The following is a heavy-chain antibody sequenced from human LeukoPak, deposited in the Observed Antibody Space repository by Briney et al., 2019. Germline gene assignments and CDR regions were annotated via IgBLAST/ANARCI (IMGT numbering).Heavy chain of an antibody. CDR1: GFTFSSYE. CDR3: AKGHAYCGGDCYSSAFN. V-gene: IGHV3-30*18. Sequence: QSGGSLRLSCAASGFTFSSYEMNWVRQAPGKGLEWVAVISYDGSNKYYADSVKGRFTISRDNSKNTLYLQMNSLRAEDTAVYYCAKGHAYCGGDCYSSAFNWGQGTLVTVSS. J-gene: IGHJ4*02. D-gene: IGHD2-21*01. CDR2: ISYDGSNK.